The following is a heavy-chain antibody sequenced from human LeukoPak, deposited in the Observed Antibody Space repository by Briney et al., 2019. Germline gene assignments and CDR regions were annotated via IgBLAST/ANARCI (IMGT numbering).Heavy chain of an antibody. D-gene: IGHD5-18*01. CDR2: IYYSGST. CDR1: GGSISSSSYY. V-gene: IGHV4-39*07. CDR3: AGGYSYGSTYYYMDV. Sequence: SETLSLTCTVSGGSISSSSYYWDWIRQPPGKGLEWIGSIYYSGSTNYNPSLKSRVTISVDTSKNQFSLKLSSVTAADTAVYYCAGGYSYGSTYYYMDVWGKGTTVTISS. J-gene: IGHJ6*03.